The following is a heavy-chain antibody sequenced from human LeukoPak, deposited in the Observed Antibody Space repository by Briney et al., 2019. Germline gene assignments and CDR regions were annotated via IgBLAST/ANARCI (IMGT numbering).Heavy chain of an antibody. J-gene: IGHJ4*02. D-gene: IGHD6-19*01. V-gene: IGHV4-39*07. Sequence: SETLSLTCTVSGGSISSSSYYWGWIRQPPGKGLEWIGYIYYSGSTYYNPSLKSRVTMSVDTSKNQFSLKLSSVTAVDTAVYYRARKGSSGWYYFDYWGQGTLVTVSS. CDR2: IYYSGST. CDR3: ARKGSSGWYYFDY. CDR1: GGSISSSSYY.